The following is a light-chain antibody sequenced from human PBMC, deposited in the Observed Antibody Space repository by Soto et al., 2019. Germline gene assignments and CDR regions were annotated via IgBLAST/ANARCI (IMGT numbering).Light chain of an antibody. CDR1: QSVSTW. Sequence: DIQMNQSPSLVSVDVGVRVNITSRASQSVSTWLAWYQQRPGRAPQMLLHGASVLESGVSSRISGSGSERQYTLTISSLQSEDVATYICQKYNSCTPTFGTRTKVDIK. V-gene: IGKV1-5*01. CDR2: GAS. CDR3: QKYNSCTPT. J-gene: IGKJ1*01.